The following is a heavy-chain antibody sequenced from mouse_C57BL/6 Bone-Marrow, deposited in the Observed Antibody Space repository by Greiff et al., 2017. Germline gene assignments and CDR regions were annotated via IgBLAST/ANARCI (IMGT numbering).Heavy chain of an antibody. CDR3: TDDYEGMDY. CDR1: GFTFSNYW. Sequence: EVKLVESGGGWVQPGGSMKLSCVASGFTFSNYWMNWVRQSPEKGLEWVAQIRLKSDNYATHYAESVKGRFTISRDDSKSSVYLQMNNLRAEDTGIYYCTDDYEGMDYWAQGTSVTVSS. J-gene: IGHJ4*01. V-gene: IGHV6-3*01. CDR2: IRLKSDNYAT. D-gene: IGHD2-4*01.